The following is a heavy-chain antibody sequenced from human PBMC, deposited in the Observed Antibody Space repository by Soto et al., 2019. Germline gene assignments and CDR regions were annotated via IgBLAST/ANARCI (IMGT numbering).Heavy chain of an antibody. CDR2: FESGGSI. Sequence: PGGSLRLSCVASGFSVRTNHMSWVRQAPGKGLEWVSVFESGGSIYYADSVKGRFIISRDNAKNTLYLQMNSLRVEDTAVYYCARAGVTPNFFDYWGQGTLVTVSS. D-gene: IGHD3-10*01. J-gene: IGHJ4*02. CDR3: ARAGVTPNFFDY. CDR1: GFSVRTNH. V-gene: IGHV3-53*01.